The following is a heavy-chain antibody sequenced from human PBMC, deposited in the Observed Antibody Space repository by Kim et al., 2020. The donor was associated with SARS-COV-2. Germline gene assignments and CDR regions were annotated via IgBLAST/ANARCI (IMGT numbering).Heavy chain of an antibody. CDR1: GFTFSNFG. Sequence: GGSLRLSCAASGFTFSNFGMHWVRQAPGKGLEWVAGIWYDGSGKFYLDSVKGRFTISKDDSKNTLHLQMNSLTADDTAVYYCARHSVFRGVACPGGLDYWGQGTLVPVSS. D-gene: IGHD3-10*01. CDR2: IWYDGSGK. V-gene: IGHV3-33*01. J-gene: IGHJ4*02. CDR3: ARHSVFRGVACPGGLDY.